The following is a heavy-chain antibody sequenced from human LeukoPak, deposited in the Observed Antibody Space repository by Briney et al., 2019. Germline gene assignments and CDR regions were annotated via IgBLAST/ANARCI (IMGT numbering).Heavy chain of an antibody. Sequence: SETLSLTCTVSGGSISGSNYYWGWIRQPPGKGLEWIGSIYYSGSTYYNPSLKSRVTISVDTSKNQFSLKLSSVTAADTAVYYCAGYGYCSSTSWGLCYYYGMDVWGQGTTVTVSS. CDR1: GGSISGSNYY. V-gene: IGHV4-39*07. J-gene: IGHJ6*02. CDR2: IYYSGST. CDR3: AGYGYCSSTSWGLCYYYGMDV. D-gene: IGHD2-2*03.